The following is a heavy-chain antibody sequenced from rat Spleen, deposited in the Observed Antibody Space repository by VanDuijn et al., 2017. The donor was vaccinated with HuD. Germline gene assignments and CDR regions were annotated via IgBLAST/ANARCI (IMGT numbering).Heavy chain of an antibody. Sequence: EVQLVESDGGLVQPGRSLKLSCAASGFTFSDYYMAWVRQAPTKGLEWVATITYDGSSTYYRDSVKGRFTISRDNAKNTLYLQMDSLRSEDTATYYCASRTGNWFAYWGQGTLVTVSS. CDR3: ASRTGNWFAY. CDR1: GFTFSDYY. V-gene: IGHV5-29*01. D-gene: IGHD5-1*01. CDR2: ITYDGSST. J-gene: IGHJ3*01.